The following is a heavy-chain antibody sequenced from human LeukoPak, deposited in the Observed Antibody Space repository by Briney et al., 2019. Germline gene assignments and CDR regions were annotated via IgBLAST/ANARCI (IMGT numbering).Heavy chain of an antibody. Sequence: PSETLSRTCTVYGVSNSSYYWSWIRQPAGKGLEWIGRIYTSGSTNYNPSLKSRVTMSVDTSKNQFSLKLSSVTAADTAVYYCARGERLRDYPYDIWGQGTMVTVSS. CDR3: ARGERLRDYPYDI. J-gene: IGHJ3*02. CDR2: IYTSGST. D-gene: IGHD3-16*01. CDR1: GVSNSSYY. V-gene: IGHV4-4*07.